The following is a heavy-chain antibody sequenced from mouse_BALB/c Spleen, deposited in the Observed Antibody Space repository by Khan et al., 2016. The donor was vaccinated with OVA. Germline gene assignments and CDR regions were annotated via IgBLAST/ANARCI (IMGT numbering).Heavy chain of an antibody. V-gene: IGHV5-15*02. Sequence: EVELVESGGGLVQPGGSRKLSCAASGFTFSDYGMAWVRQAPGKGPEGVAFISNLAYSIYYADTVTGRFTISRENAKNTLYLEMSSLRSEDTAMYYCARSWTRDYWGQGTSVTVSS. CDR1: GFTFSDYG. CDR2: ISNLAYSI. J-gene: IGHJ4*01. CDR3: ARSWTRDY.